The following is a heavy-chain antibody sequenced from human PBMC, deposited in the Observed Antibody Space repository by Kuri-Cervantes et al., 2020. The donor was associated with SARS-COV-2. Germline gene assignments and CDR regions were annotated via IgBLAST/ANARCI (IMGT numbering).Heavy chain of an antibody. V-gene: IGHV3-30-3*01. J-gene: IGHJ6*02. Sequence: GESLKISCAASGFTFSSYAMHWVRQAPGKGLEWVAVISYDGSNKYYADSVKGRFTISRDNSKNTLYLQMNSLRAEDTAVYYCAREGRNIDYYYGMDVWGQGTTVTVSS. CDR2: ISYDGSNK. D-gene: IGHD1-14*01. CDR3: AREGRNIDYYYGMDV. CDR1: GFTFSSYA.